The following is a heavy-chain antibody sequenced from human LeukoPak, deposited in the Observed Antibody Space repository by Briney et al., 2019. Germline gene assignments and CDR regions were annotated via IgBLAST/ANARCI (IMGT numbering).Heavy chain of an antibody. J-gene: IGHJ4*02. V-gene: IGHV3-23*01. CDR3: AREIMSTFGGVVDS. CDR2: ISGSGGST. Sequence: GGSLRLSCAASGFIFSSYWMHWVRHAPGKGLEWVSAISGSGGSTYYADSVKGRFTISRDNSKNTLYLQMNSLRAEDTAVYFCAREIMSTFGGVVDSWGQGALVTVSS. CDR1: GFIFSSYW. D-gene: IGHD3-16*01.